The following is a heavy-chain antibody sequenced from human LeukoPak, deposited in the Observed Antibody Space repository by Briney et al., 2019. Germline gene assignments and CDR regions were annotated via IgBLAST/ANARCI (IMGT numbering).Heavy chain of an antibody. J-gene: IGHJ6*03. CDR3: ARRSLPPLYYDFWSGYYPMAYYYMDV. V-gene: IGHV3-74*01. Sequence: LPGGSLRLSCAASGFTFSSYWMHWVRQAPGKGLVWVSRINSDGSSTSYADSVKGRFTISRDNAKNTLYLQMNSLRAEDTAVYYCARRSLPPLYYDFWSGYYPMAYYYMDVWGKGTTVTVSS. D-gene: IGHD3-3*01. CDR1: GFTFSSYW. CDR2: INSDGSST.